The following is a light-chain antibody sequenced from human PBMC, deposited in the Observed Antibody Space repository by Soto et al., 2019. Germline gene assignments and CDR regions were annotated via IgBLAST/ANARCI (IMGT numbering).Light chain of an antibody. V-gene: IGKV3-11*01. CDR1: QSVSSF. CDR2: DAS. CDR3: QQRSNWPPIT. Sequence: EIASTHSPATLSLSPREGATLSFRASQSVSSFLGWYQQKPGQAPRLLIYDASNRATGIPARFSGSGSGTDFTLPLRRLEPEDFAVYYCQQRSNWPPITFGQGTRLEI. J-gene: IGKJ5*01.